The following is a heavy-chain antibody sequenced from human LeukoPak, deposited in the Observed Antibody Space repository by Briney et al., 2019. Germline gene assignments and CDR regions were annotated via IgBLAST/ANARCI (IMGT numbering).Heavy chain of an antibody. CDR1: GFTFTGYY. CDR2: INPNTGGT. Sequence: ASVKVSCKASGFTFTGYYVHWVRQARRQGFEWMGWINPNTGGTNYAQKFQGRVTMTRDTSINTAYMELSRLSSDDTAVYYCARGLTYYYYYSYMNVWGKGTTVTVSS. CDR3: ARGLTYYYYYSYMNV. J-gene: IGHJ6*03. V-gene: IGHV1-2*02.